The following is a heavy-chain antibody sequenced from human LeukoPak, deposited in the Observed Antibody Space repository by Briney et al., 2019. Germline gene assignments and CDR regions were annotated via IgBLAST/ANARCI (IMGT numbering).Heavy chain of an antibody. Sequence: ASVKVSYKASGYTFTGYYMHWVRQAPGQGLEWMGWINPNSGGTNYAQKFQGRVTMTRDTSISTAYMELSRLRSDDTAVYYCARDKGIAGSNWFDPWGQGTLVTVSS. CDR3: ARDKGIAGSNWFDP. J-gene: IGHJ5*02. D-gene: IGHD6-13*01. V-gene: IGHV1-2*02. CDR2: INPNSGGT. CDR1: GYTFTGYY.